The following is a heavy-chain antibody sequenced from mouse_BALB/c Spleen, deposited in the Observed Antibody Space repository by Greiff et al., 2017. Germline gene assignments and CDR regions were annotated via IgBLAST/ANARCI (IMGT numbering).Heavy chain of an antibody. CDR1: GYTFSSYW. CDR2: ILPGSGST. V-gene: IGHV1-9*01. CDR3: AVYFYGYDKVYFDY. Sequence: VKLMESGAELVKPGASVKISCKATGYTFSSYWIEWVKQRPGHGLEWIGEILPGSGSTNYNEKFKGKATFTADTSSNTAYMQLSSLTSEDSAVYYCAVYFYGYDKVYFDYWGQGTTLTVSS. J-gene: IGHJ2*01. D-gene: IGHD2-2*01.